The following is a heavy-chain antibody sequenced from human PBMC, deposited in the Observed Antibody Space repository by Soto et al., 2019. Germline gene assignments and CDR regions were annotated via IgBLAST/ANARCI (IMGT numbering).Heavy chain of an antibody. J-gene: IGHJ3*01. CDR1: GYALANYG. V-gene: IGHV1-18*01. Sequence: QVQLVQSGAEVKKPGASVKVSCKASGYALANYGFSWVRQAPGQGLEWMGWLSVYNGNTNYAQKLQGRVAMTADTSTSTGYMELRSLRSDDTAVYYWAGAVGDHAAFDVGGQGTMVTVSS. D-gene: IGHD2-21*02. CDR3: AGAVGDHAAFDV. CDR2: LSVYNGNT.